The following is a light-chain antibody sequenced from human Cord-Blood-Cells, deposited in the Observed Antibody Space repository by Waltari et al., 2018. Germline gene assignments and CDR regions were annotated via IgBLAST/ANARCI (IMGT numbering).Light chain of an antibody. CDR2: AAS. J-gene: IGKJ3*01. CDR1: QDISNY. CDR3: QKYNSAPLFT. V-gene: IGKV1-27*01. Sequence: DIQMTQSPSSLSASVGDSVTITCQASQDISNYLAWYQQKPGKVPKLLIYAASTLQSGVPSRFSGSGSGTDFTLTISSLQPEDVATYYCQKYNSAPLFTFGPGTKVDIK.